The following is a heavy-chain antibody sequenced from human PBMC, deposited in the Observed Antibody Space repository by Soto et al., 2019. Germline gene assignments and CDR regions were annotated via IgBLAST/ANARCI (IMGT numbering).Heavy chain of an antibody. CDR3: AREIVRGVGSDY. CDR1: GYNFTSYG. V-gene: IGHV1-18*01. J-gene: IGHJ4*02. D-gene: IGHD3-10*02. Sequence: QVQLVQSGAEVKKPGASVKVSCKASGYNFTSYGISWVRQAPGQGLEWMGWISTYNGNTKYAQKLQGRVTMTTDTSTSTAYMDLRSLRSDDTALFYCAREIVRGVGSDYWGQGTLVTVSS. CDR2: ISTYNGNT.